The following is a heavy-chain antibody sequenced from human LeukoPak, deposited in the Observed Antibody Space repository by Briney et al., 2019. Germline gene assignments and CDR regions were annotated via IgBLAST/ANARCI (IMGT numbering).Heavy chain of an antibody. CDR3: ARDRNRNYFDY. D-gene: IGHD1-14*01. Sequence: SETLSLTCTVSGGSISSSSYCWGWIRQPPGKGLEWIGSIYYSGSTYYNPSLKSRVTISVDTSKNQFSLKLSSVTAADTAVYYCARDRNRNYFDYWGQGTLVTVSS. J-gene: IGHJ4*02. V-gene: IGHV4-39*07. CDR1: GGSISSSSYC. CDR2: IYYSGST.